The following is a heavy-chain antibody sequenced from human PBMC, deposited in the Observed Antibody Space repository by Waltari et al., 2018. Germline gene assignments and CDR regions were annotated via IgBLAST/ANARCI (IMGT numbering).Heavy chain of an antibody. CDR3: ARAAPLYSGSYYSRGGGMDV. D-gene: IGHD1-26*01. CDR2: IGSSGTTI. Sequence: EVQLVESGGGLVQPGGSLRLSCAASGFTFSSFKMNCVRQAPGKGLEWVSHIGSSGTTIYYADSVKGRFTMSRDNAQNSLYLQMNSLRAEDTAVYYCARAAPLYSGSYYSRGGGMDVWGQGTTVTVSS. V-gene: IGHV3-48*03. J-gene: IGHJ6*02. CDR1: GFTFSSFK.